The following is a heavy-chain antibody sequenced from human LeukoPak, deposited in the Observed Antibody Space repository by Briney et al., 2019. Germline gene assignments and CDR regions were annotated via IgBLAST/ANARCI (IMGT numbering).Heavy chain of an antibody. CDR1: GGSIISYF. Sequence: PSKTLSLTCTVSGGSIISYFWSWIRQPPGKGPEWIGYIFDSGTTNYNPSTNYNPSLKSRVTVSLDTSKNHLSLKLSSVTAADTVVYFCARGGVTTIAQYDYWGQGILVTVSS. D-gene: IGHD5-12*01. CDR3: ARGGVTTIAQYDY. CDR2: IFDSGTTNYNPST. J-gene: IGHJ4*02. V-gene: IGHV4-59*01.